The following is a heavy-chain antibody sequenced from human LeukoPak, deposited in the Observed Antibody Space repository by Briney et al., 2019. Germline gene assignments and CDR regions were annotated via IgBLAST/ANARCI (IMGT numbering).Heavy chain of an antibody. Sequence: PSETLSLTCTVSGGSISSYYWSWIRQPPGKGLEWIGYINYSGSTNYNPSLESRVTISVDTSKNQFSLKLSSVTAADTAVYYCAREIGAIAMIVVDHAFDIWGQGTMVTVSS. D-gene: IGHD3-22*01. CDR2: INYSGST. CDR1: GGSISSYY. V-gene: IGHV4-59*01. J-gene: IGHJ3*02. CDR3: AREIGAIAMIVVDHAFDI.